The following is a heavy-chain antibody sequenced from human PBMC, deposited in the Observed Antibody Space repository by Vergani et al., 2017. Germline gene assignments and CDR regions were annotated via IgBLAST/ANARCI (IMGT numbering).Heavy chain of an antibody. CDR1: GYTFTNFD. D-gene: IGHD2-15*01. J-gene: IGHJ5*01. CDR3: ARGLSGYCSGDNSYIHPWFDS. V-gene: IGHV1-8*03. Sequence: QVQLVQSGTEVKKPGASVKVSCNASGYTFTNFDINWVLRATGQGLEWIGWMNPISGNTGFAQKFRGRVTITRDTSISTAYMELSSLRSEDTAIYYCARGLSGYCSGDNSYIHPWFDSWGPGTLVTVSS. CDR2: MNPISGNT.